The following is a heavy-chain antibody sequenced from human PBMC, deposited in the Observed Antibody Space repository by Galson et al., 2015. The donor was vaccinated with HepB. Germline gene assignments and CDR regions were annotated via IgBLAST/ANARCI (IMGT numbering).Heavy chain of an antibody. Sequence: SLRLSCAASGFTFNNYAMTWVRQAPGKGLEWVSGIKGDGNTYYANSVKGRFTISRDNSKSTLYLQMNELRIKDSAVYYWAKGLGRYYILTSVDCLGLRTLVTVSS. J-gene: IGHJ4*02. CDR3: AKGLGRYYILTSVDC. V-gene: IGHV3-23*01. CDR2: IKGDGNT. D-gene: IGHD3-10*01. CDR1: GFTFNNYA.